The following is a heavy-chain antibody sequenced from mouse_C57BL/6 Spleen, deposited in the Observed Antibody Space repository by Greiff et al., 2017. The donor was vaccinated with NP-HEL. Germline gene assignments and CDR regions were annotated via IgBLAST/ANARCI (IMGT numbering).Heavy chain of an antibody. CDR2: IDPSDSYT. J-gene: IGHJ2*01. Sequence: QVQLQQPGAELVMPGASVKLSCKASGYTFTSYWMHWVKQRPGQGLEWIGEIDPSDSYTNYNQKFKGKSTLTVDKSSSTAYMQLSSLTSEDSAVYYCARMGGTGYFDYWGQGTTLTVSS. D-gene: IGHD4-1*01. V-gene: IGHV1-69*01. CDR1: GYTFTSYW. CDR3: ARMGGTGYFDY.